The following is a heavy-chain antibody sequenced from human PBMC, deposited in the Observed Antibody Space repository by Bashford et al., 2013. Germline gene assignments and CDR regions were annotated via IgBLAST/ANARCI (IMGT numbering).Heavy chain of an antibody. D-gene: IGHD2-15*01. CDR3: ASHPRDGGGSCYGWFDP. V-gene: IGHV4-31*03. Sequence: LSHTCTVSGGSISSGDDYWTWIRQHPGKGLEWIGYIHYSGHTNYNPSLKSRVSVSMDTSKNQFSLKMSSVTAADTAVYYCASHPRDGGGSCYGWFDPVGPGTLVTVSS. J-gene: IGHJ5*02. CDR1: GGSISSGDDY. CDR2: IHYSGHT.